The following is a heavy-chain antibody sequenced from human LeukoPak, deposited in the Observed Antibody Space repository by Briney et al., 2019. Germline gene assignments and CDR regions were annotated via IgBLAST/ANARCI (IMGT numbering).Heavy chain of an antibody. D-gene: IGHD4-17*01. V-gene: IGHV3-21*01. CDR3: ARDGSTSGDPRLSYFDY. CDR2: ISSSSSYI. J-gene: IGHJ4*02. Sequence: KPGGSLRLSCAASGFTFSSYTMNWVRQAPGKGLEWVSSISSSSSYIYYADSVKGRFTISRDNAKNSLYLQMNSLRAEDTAVYYCARDGSTSGDPRLSYFDYWGQGTLVTVSS. CDR1: GFTFSSYT.